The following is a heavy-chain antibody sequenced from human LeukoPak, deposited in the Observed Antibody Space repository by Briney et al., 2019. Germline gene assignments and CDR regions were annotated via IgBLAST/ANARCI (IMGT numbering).Heavy chain of an antibody. CDR1: GFTFSSYW. V-gene: IGHV3-7*03. D-gene: IGHD3-10*01. J-gene: IGHJ6*02. CDR3: ARGGSGSGSYRYYGMDV. CDR2: IKQDGSEK. Sequence: GGSLRLSCAASGFTFSSYWMSWVRQAPGKGLEWVANIKQDGSEKYYVDSVKGRFTISRDNAKNSLYLQMNSLRAEDTAVYYCARGGSGSGSYRYYGMDVWGQGTTVTVSS.